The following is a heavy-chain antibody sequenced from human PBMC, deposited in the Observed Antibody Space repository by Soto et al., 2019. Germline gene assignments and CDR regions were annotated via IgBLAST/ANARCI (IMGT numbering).Heavy chain of an antibody. CDR2: VSHDGRNT. Sequence: VQLVESGGGVVQPGRSLRLSCAASGFTFSDYAMHWVRQAPGKGLEWVAVVSHDGRNTHYADSVKGRFTISRDSSKKTCSLEMTSLRAEDTAVYYCAKGGRQWLVTSDFNYWSQGALVTVSS. V-gene: IGHV3-30*18. CDR1: GFTFSDYA. CDR3: AKGGRQWLVTSDFNY. D-gene: IGHD6-19*01. J-gene: IGHJ4*02.